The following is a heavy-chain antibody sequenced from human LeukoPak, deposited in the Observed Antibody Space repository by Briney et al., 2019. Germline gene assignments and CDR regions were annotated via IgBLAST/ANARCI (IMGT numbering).Heavy chain of an antibody. D-gene: IGHD5-12*01. V-gene: IGHV3-48*04. CDR2: ISSSSSTI. J-gene: IGHJ4*02. CDR3: ARPLQIYSGYDLDY. Sequence: PGGSLRLSCAASGFTFSSYSMNWVRQAPGKGLEWVSYISSSSSTIYYADSVKGRFTISRDNAKNSLYLQMNSLRAEDTAVYYCARPLQIYSGYDLDYWGQGTLVTVSS. CDR1: GFTFSSYS.